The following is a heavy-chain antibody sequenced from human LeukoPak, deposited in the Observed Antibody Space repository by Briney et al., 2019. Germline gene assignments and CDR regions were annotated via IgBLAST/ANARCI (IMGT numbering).Heavy chain of an antibody. V-gene: IGHV3-74*01. CDR2: INSDGSST. J-gene: IGHJ6*03. CDR3: ARGDFGARSYYYYYYMDV. D-gene: IGHD4/OR15-4a*01. CDR1: GFTFSSYW. Sequence: GGSLRLSCAASGFTFSSYWMHWVRQAPGKGLVWVSRINSDGSSTSYADSVKGRFTISRDNAKNTLYLQMNSLRAEDTAVYYCARGDFGARSYYYYYYMDVWGKGTTVTVSS.